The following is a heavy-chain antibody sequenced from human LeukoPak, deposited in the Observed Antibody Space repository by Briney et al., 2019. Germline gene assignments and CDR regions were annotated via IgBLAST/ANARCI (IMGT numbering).Heavy chain of an antibody. CDR1: GGSISSSSYY. CDR3: ARDRELQKLDY. V-gene: IGHV4-39*07. Sequence: PSETLSLTCTVSGGSISSSSYYWGWIRQPPGKGLEWIGSIYYSGSTYYNPSLKSRVTISVDTSKNQFSLKLSSVTAADTAVYYCARDRELQKLDYWGQGTLVTVSS. J-gene: IGHJ4*02. CDR2: IYYSGST. D-gene: IGHD5-24*01.